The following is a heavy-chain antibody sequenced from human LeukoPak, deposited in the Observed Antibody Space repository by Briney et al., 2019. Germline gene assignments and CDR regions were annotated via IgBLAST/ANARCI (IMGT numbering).Heavy chain of an antibody. CDR3: ARHVTTASAARGFDI. D-gene: IGHD1-14*01. CDR2: IYPRDSDT. Sequence: GESLKISCKVSGYSFTSYWVAWVRQMPGKGLEWMGIIYPRDSDTRYSPSFQGQVTISADKSINTAYLQWSGLKASDTAVYYCARHVTTASAARGFDIWGQGTMVTVSS. V-gene: IGHV5-51*01. J-gene: IGHJ3*02. CDR1: GYSFTSYW.